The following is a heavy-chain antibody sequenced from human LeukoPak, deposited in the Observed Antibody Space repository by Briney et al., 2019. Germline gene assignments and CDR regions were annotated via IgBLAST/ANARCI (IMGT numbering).Heavy chain of an antibody. J-gene: IGHJ4*02. CDR3: ARTLTACFDY. CDR1: GGSFSGYY. CDR2: INHSGST. Sequence: PSETLSLTCAVYGGSFSGYYWSWIRQPPGKGLEWNGEINHSGSTNYNPSLKRRVNISVDKSKNKFSQKRRYVTAADTAVYYCARTLTACFDYWGQGTLVTVSS. D-gene: IGHD3-9*01. V-gene: IGHV4-34*01.